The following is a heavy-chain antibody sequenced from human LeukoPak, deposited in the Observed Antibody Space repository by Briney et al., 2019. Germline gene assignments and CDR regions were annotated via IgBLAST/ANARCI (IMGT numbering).Heavy chain of an antibody. D-gene: IGHD1-26*01. Sequence: EASVKVSCQASGYTFTSYAMNWVRQAPGQGREWMGWINTNTGNRTYAQGFTGRFVFSLDTSVSTAYLQISSLKAEDTAVYYCARDRGGSYDPNFDYWGQGTLVTVSS. J-gene: IGHJ4*02. CDR1: GYTFTSYA. V-gene: IGHV7-4-1*02. CDR3: ARDRGGSYDPNFDY. CDR2: INTNTGNR.